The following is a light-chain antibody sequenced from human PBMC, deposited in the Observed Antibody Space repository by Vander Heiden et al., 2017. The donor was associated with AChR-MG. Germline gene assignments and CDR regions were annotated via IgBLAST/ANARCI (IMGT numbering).Light chain of an antibody. CDR1: QSVSSY. V-gene: IGKV3-11*01. CDR2: DAS. J-gene: IGKJ5*01. Sequence: DIALTQSPATLSLSPGDRATLSCSASQSVSSYLAWYQQKPGQAPRLLIYDASNRATGIPARFSGSGSGTDFTLTISSLEPEDFAVYYCEQRSNWPTFGQGTRLEIK. CDR3: EQRSNWPT.